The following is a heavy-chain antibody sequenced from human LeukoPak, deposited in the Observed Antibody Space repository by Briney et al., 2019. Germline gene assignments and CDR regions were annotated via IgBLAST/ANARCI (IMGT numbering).Heavy chain of an antibody. V-gene: IGHV3-21*01. CDR1: GFTFSSYS. CDR3: ARVFNDYGDQGPQRDFDY. D-gene: IGHD4-17*01. CDR2: ISSSSSYI. J-gene: IGHJ4*02. Sequence: PGGSLRLSCAASGFTFSSYSMNWVRQAPGKGLEWVSSISSSSSYIYYADSVKGRFAISRDNAKNSLYLQMNSLRTEDTAVYYCARVFNDYGDQGPQRDFDYWGQGTLVTVSS.